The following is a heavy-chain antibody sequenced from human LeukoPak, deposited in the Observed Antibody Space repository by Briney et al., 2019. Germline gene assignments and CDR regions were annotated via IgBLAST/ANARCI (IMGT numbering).Heavy chain of an antibody. Sequence: GGSLRLSCAASGFTFSNAWMSWVRQAPGKGLEWAGRIKSKTDGGTTDYAAPVKGRFTISRDDSKNTLYLQMNSLKTEDTAVYYCTTDWRSDIVVVEGLYYYYAMDVWGQGTTVTVSS. V-gene: IGHV3-15*01. CDR1: GFTFSNAW. D-gene: IGHD2-15*01. J-gene: IGHJ6*02. CDR3: TTDWRSDIVVVEGLYYYYAMDV. CDR2: IKSKTDGGTT.